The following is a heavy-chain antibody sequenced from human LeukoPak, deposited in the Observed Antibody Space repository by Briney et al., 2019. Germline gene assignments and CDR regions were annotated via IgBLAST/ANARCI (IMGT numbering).Heavy chain of an antibody. V-gene: IGHV3-23*01. Sequence: GGSLRLSCTASGFPFSDYAMNWVRQAPGEGLEWVAGVSDSGSTTYSADSVKGRVTISRADSKNTLYLHMNSLRVDDTAIYYCGRGIRETTMFYYYYMDVWGKGTPVIVSS. D-gene: IGHD1-14*01. CDR2: VSDSGSTT. J-gene: IGHJ6*03. CDR1: GFPFSDYA. CDR3: GRGIRETTMFYYYYMDV.